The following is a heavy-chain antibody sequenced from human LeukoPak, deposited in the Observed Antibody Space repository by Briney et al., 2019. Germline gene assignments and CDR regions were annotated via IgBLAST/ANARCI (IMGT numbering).Heavy chain of an antibody. V-gene: IGHV3-23*01. Sequence: GGSLRLSCAASGFTFRSYGMSWVRQAPGRGPEWVSVISADGDATYYADSVKGRFTISRDNSNNTLYLHMSSLTAEDTAVYYCSKVGSASGYAPTDYWGQGILVTVSS. D-gene: IGHD2-2*01. CDR1: GFTFRSYG. J-gene: IGHJ4*02. CDR3: SKVGSASGYAPTDY. CDR2: ISADGDAT.